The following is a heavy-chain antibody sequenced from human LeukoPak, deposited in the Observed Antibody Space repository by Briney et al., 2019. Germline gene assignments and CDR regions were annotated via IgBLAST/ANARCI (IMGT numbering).Heavy chain of an antibody. CDR2: INHSGST. J-gene: IGHJ4*02. CDR1: GGSFSGYY. D-gene: IGHD3-22*01. CDR3: ARQITMIVVVISYFDY. Sequence: SETLSLTCAVYGGSFSGYYWSWIRQPPGKGLEWIGEINHSGSTNYNPSLKSRVTISVDTSKNQFSLKLSSVTAADTAVYYCARQITMIVVVISYFDYWGQGTLVTVSS. V-gene: IGHV4-34*01.